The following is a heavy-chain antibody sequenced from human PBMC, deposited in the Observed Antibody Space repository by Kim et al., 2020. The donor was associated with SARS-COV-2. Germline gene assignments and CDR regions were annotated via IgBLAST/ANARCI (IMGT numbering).Heavy chain of an antibody. CDR3: ARLYYYDSIPDY. Sequence: TKYQQKSQGSVTFTRDTSAGKAYMELSSLRSEDTAIYYCARLYYYDSIPDYWGQGTLVTVSS. CDR2: T. J-gene: IGHJ4*02. D-gene: IGHD3-22*01. V-gene: IGHV1-3*01.